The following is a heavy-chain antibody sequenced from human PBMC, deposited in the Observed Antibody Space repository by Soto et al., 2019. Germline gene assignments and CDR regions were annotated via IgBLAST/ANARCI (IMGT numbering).Heavy chain of an antibody. J-gene: IGHJ6*03. Sequence: QVQLVESGGGVVQPGRSLRLSCAASGFTFSRYGMHWVRQAPGKGLEWVAVIWSDGSHQYYVDSVKGRFTISKDISENTLSLQMDSLRAEDTAVYYCAREDTYYYGLGSYYYMDVWGKGTTVTVSS. D-gene: IGHD3-10*01. V-gene: IGHV3-33*01. CDR2: IWSDGSHQ. CDR1: GFTFSRYG. CDR3: AREDTYYYGLGSYYYMDV.